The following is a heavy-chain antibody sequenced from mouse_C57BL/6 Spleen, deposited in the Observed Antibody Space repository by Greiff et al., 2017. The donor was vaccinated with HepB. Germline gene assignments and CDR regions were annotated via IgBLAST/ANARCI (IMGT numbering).Heavy chain of an antibody. CDR3: ARDRYYDYDEGGAWFAY. D-gene: IGHD2-4*01. Sequence: EVKVVESGGGLVKPGGSLKLSCAASGFTFSSYAMSWVRQTPEKRLEWVATISDGGSYTYYPDNVKGRFTISRDNAKNNLYLQMSHLKSEDTAMYYCARDRYYDYDEGGAWFAYWGQGTLVTVSA. CDR1: GFTFSSYA. J-gene: IGHJ3*01. CDR2: ISDGGSYT. V-gene: IGHV5-4*01.